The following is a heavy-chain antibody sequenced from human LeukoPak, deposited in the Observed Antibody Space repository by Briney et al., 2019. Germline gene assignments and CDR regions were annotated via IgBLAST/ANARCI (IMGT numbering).Heavy chain of an antibody. J-gene: IGHJ4*02. D-gene: IGHD3-10*01. V-gene: IGHV3-74*01. Sequence: GGSLRLSCVVSEFTFSSYWMHWVRQVPGKGLVWVSRINSDGSITTYADSVKGRFTISRDNTKSTLYLQMNSLRPEDTAVYYCATQTITRGGYWGQGTLVTVSS. CDR2: INSDGSIT. CDR1: EFTFSSYW. CDR3: ATQTITRGGY.